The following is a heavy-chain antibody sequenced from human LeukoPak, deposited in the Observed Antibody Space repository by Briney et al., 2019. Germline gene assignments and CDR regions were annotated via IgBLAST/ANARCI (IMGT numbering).Heavy chain of an antibody. CDR1: GGSFSGYY. CDR3: ARGRVVRGVVTIGFDY. V-gene: IGHV4-34*01. CDR2: INHSGST. Sequence: SETLSLTCAVYGGSFSGYYWSWIRQPPGKGLEWSGEINHSGSTNYNPSLKSRVTISVDTSKNQFSLKLSSVTAADPAVYYCARGRVVRGVVTIGFDYWGQGTLVTVSS. D-gene: IGHD3-10*01. J-gene: IGHJ4*02.